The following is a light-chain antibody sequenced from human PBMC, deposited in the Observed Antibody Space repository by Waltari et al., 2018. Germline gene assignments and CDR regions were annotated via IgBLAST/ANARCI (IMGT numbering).Light chain of an antibody. CDR1: RDSSTY. J-gene: IGKJ1*01. CDR3: QQSHSVPWT. V-gene: IGKV1-39*01. Sequence: DIQMTQSPSFLSASIGDRVTLTCRASRDSSTYVNWYHQRPGKAPRLLLYDVSSLQTGVPSRFSGSGSGTDFTLTISSLQPEDFAGYFCQQSHSVPWTFARGTMVEI. CDR2: DVS.